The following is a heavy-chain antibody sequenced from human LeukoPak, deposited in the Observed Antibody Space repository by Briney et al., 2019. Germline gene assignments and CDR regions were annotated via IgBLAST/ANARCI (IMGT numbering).Heavy chain of an antibody. V-gene: IGHV1-18*01. CDR2: ITAYNDNT. CDR1: GDTFTSYG. D-gene: IGHD3-22*01. Sequence: ASVKVPCKASGDTFTSYGISWVRQAPGQGLEWMGWITAYNDNTYYAQKLQGRVTMTTDTSTSTAYMELRSLRSDDTAVYYCARTRQHYYDSSGYQYYFDYWGRGTLATVSS. J-gene: IGHJ4*02. CDR3: ARTRQHYYDSSGYQYYFDY.